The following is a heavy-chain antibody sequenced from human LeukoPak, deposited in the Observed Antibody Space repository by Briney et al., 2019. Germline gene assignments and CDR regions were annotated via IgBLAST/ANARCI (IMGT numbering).Heavy chain of an antibody. CDR3: ARVWGLAVAGGEIEY. CDR2: ISSSGTTI. J-gene: IGHJ4*02. V-gene: IGHV3-48*02. Sequence: GSLRLSCAASGFTFSSYSMNWVRQAPGKGLEWVSYISSSGTTIYYADSVKGRFTISRDNAKNSLYLQMNNLRDEDTAVYYCARVWGLAVAGGEIEYWGQGTLVTVSS. D-gene: IGHD6-13*01. CDR1: GFTFSSYS.